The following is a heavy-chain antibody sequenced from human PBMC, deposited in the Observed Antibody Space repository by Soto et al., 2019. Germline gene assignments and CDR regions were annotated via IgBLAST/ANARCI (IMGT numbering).Heavy chain of an antibody. Sequence: ASVKVSCTASGYSFTDYHIHWVRQAPGQGLEWLGRINPKSGGTSTAQKFQGWVTMTTDTSISTASMELTRLTSDDTAIYYCVSGDSTDCSNGVCSFFSHHVTDLWGQ. D-gene: IGHD2-8*01. V-gene: IGHV1-2*04. J-gene: IGHJ6*02. CDR3: VSGDSTDCSNGVCSFFSHHVTDL. CDR1: GYSFTDYH. CDR2: INPKSGGT.